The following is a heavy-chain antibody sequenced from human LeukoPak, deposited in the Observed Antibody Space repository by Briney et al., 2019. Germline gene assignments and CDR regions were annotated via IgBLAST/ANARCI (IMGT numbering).Heavy chain of an antibody. V-gene: IGHV4-39*01. CDR1: GXXIXXXNXX. J-gene: IGHJ4*02. Sequence: SETLSLTCTVSGXXIXXXNXXXXXXRXSXXKGLVYXGSINYSGSTYYNPSLKSRVTISVDTSENQFSLKLNSVTAADTAVYYCARGSPYHIWGQGTLVAVSS. CDR3: ARGSPYHI. CDR2: INYSGST. D-gene: IGHD2-15*01.